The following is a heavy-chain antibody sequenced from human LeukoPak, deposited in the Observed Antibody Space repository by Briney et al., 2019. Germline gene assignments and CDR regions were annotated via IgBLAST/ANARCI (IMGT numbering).Heavy chain of an antibody. V-gene: IGHV4-34*01. CDR2: INHGGST. D-gene: IGHD3-10*01. J-gene: IGHJ5*02. CDR3: ARGLGSFGELSGWFDP. Sequence: SETLSLTCAVYGGSFSGYYWIWIRQPPGKGLEWIGEINHGGSTNYNPSLKSRVTISVDTSKNRFSLNLSSATAADTAVYYCARGLGSFGELSGWFDPWGQGTLVIVSS. CDR1: GGSFSGYY.